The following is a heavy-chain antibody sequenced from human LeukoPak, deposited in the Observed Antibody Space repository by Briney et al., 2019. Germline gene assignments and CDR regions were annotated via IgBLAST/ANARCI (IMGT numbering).Heavy chain of an antibody. CDR1: GYTFTSYA. V-gene: IGHV1-3*03. J-gene: IGHJ5*02. CDR3: ARGPTVRSLYYYDSSGYYSTPGWFDP. Sequence: ASVKVSCKASGYTFTSYAMHWVRQAPGQRLEWMGWINAGNGNTKYSQEFQGRVTITRDTSASTAYMELSSLRSEDMAVYYCARGPTVRSLYYYDSSGYYSTPGWFDPWGQGTLVTVSS. D-gene: IGHD3-22*01. CDR2: INAGNGNT.